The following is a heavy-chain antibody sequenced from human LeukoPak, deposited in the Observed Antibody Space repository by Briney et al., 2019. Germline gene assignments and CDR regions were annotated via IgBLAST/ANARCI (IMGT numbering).Heavy chain of an antibody. CDR2: ISGSGGST. V-gene: IGHV3-23*01. J-gene: IGHJ4*02. Sequence: GGSLRLSCAASGFTFSSYGMSWVRQAPGKGLEWVSGISGSGGSTYYADSVKGRFTISRDNSKNTLYLQMTSLRAEDTAVYYCAKANRFVGVVVYFDYWGKGTLVTVSS. D-gene: IGHD3-3*01. CDR1: GFTFSSYG. CDR3: AKANRFVGVVVYFDY.